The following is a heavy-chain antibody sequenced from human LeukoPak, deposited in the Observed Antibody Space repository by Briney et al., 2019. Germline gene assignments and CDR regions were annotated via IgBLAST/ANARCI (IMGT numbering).Heavy chain of an antibody. D-gene: IGHD1-26*01. J-gene: IGHJ6*02. CDR3: ARGLGAYGNSWYLYYGLDV. V-gene: IGHV3-23*01. Sequence: PGGSLRLSCAASGFTFSSYAMSWVRQAPGKGLEWVSAISGSGGSTYYADSVKGRFTTSRDKSKNTLFLQMNSLRVEDTATYYCARGLGAYGNSWYLYYGLDVWGQGTTVIVSS. CDR1: GFTFSSYA. CDR2: ISGSGGST.